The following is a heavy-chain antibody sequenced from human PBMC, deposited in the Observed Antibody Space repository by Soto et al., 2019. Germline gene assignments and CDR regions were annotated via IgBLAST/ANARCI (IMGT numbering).Heavy chain of an antibody. D-gene: IGHD6-13*01. J-gene: IGHJ6*02. Sequence: PGGSLRLSCAASGFTFSSYGMHWVRQAPGKGLEWVAVISYDGSNKYYADSVKGRFTISRDNSKNTLYLQMNSLRAEDTAVYYCAKDVRQYSSSWYGRGYYYYYGMDVWGQGTTVTV. V-gene: IGHV3-30*18. CDR1: GFTFSSYG. CDR3: AKDVRQYSSSWYGRGYYYYYGMDV. CDR2: ISYDGSNK.